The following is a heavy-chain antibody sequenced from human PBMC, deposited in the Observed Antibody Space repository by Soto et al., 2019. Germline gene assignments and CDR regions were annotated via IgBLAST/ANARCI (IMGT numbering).Heavy chain of an antibody. Sequence: QVQLQESGPGLVKPSGTLSLTCEVSGDSIGSSVWWSWVRQPPGKGLEWIGEFYHTGSINYNPSLKSRVTISVDKAKNNLSLMMTSMTAADTAVYYCARAGNTRFDYWGQGTLVTVSS. CDR2: FYHTGSI. CDR1: GDSIGSSVW. CDR3: ARAGNTRFDY. D-gene: IGHD2-2*01. V-gene: IGHV4-4*02. J-gene: IGHJ4*02.